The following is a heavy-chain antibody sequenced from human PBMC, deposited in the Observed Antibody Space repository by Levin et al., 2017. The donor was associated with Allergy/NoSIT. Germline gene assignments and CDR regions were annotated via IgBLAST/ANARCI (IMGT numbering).Heavy chain of an antibody. Sequence: GESLKISCAASGFTFSSYDMHWVRQATGKGLEWVSAIGTAGDTYYPGSVKGRFTISRENAKNSLYLQMNSLRAGDTAVYYCARGDIAMSIFDYWGQGTLVTVSS. J-gene: IGHJ4*02. V-gene: IGHV3-13*04. CDR1: GFTFSSYD. CDR2: IGTAGDT. CDR3: ARGDIAMSIFDY. D-gene: IGHD2-15*01.